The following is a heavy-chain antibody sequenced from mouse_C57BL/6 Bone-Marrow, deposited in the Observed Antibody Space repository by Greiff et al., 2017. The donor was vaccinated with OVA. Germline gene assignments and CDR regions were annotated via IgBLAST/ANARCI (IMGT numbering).Heavy chain of an antibody. Sequence: QVQLQQPGAELVKPGASVKLSCKASGYTFTSYWMQWVKQRPGQGLEWIGEIDPSDSYTNYNQKFKGKATLTVDTSSSTACMQLSSLTSEDSAVYYCAKYDYDVDYWGQGTTLTVSS. V-gene: IGHV1-50*01. D-gene: IGHD2-4*01. CDR3: AKYDYDVDY. CDR1: GYTFTSYW. CDR2: IDPSDSYT. J-gene: IGHJ2*01.